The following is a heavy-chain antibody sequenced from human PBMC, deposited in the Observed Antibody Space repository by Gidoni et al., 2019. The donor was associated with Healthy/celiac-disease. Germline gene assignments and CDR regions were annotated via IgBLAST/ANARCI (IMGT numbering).Heavy chain of an antibody. J-gene: IGHJ3*02. CDR2: IKHSGST. Sequence: QVQLQQWGAGLLMHSETLSLTCAVYGGSFSGYYWSWLRQPPGKGLEWMGEIKHSGSTNYNPAPKRRVTIVVSTSKNKFSLKLRYVTAADTAVYYCARGPRRMYDAPHAFDIWGQGTMVTVSS. V-gene: IGHV4-34*01. D-gene: IGHD3-3*01. CDR3: ARGPRRMYDAPHAFDI. CDR1: GGSFSGYY.